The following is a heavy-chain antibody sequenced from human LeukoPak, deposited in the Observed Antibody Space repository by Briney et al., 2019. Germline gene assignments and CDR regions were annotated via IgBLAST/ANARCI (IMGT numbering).Heavy chain of an antibody. V-gene: IGHV3-74*01. CDR3: ARAPSEIGGYYPEYFRH. J-gene: IGHJ1*01. D-gene: IGHD3-22*01. CDR1: GFTFSSYW. CDR2: IKSDGST. Sequence: GGSLRLSCAASGFTFSSYWMHWVRQAPGKGLVWVSRIKSDGSTTYADSVKGRFTISRDNAKNTVSLQMNSLRAEDTGVYYCARAPSEIGGYYPEYFRHWGQGTLVTVSS.